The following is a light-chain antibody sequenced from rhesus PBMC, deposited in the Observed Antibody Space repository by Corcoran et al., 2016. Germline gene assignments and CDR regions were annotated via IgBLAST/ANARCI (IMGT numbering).Light chain of an antibody. CDR1: QGISSY. CDR2: AAS. V-gene: IGKV1-28*02. Sequence: DIQMTQSPSSLSVSVGDTVTITCRASQGISSYLNWFQQKPGKAPKLLIYAASSLESGVPSRFIGSGSGTEFPLTISSLHPEDFATYYCLQHNSYPLTFGGGTKVEIK. CDR3: LQHNSYPLT. J-gene: IGKJ4*01.